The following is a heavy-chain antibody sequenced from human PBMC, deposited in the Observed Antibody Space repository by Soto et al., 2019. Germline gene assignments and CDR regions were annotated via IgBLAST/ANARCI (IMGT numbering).Heavy chain of an antibody. D-gene: IGHD2-15*01. Sequence: SETLSLTCAVYGGSFSGYYWTWIRQPPGTGLEWIGEINHSGSTNYNPSLKSRVTISVDTSKNQFSLKLTSVTAADTAVYYCATMGTPATGLYYFDYWGQGTLVTVSS. V-gene: IGHV4-34*01. J-gene: IGHJ4*02. CDR1: GGSFSGYY. CDR2: INHSGST. CDR3: ATMGTPATGLYYFDY.